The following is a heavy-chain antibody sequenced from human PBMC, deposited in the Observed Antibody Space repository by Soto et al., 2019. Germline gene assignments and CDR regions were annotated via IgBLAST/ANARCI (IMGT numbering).Heavy chain of an antibody. CDR2: VNPNSGNT. V-gene: IGHV1-8*02. CDR3: ARAPYRRAIHLWQTARDPSFYL. CDR1: GYTFTSYG. J-gene: IGHJ4*02. D-gene: IGHD5-18*01. Sequence: GASVKVSCKASGYTFTSYGISWVRQAPGQGLEWMGWVNPNSGNTDYAQKFQGRVTMTRNTSTGTVYMELSSLRSEDTAVYFCARAPYRRAIHLWQTARDPSFYLWGQGNLVTVSS.